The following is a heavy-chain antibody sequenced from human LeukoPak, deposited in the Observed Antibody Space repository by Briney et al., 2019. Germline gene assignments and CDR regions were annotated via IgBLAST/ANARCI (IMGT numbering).Heavy chain of an antibody. J-gene: IGHJ6*03. CDR3: ASGTLSDYYYMDV. Sequence: GESLKISCKGSGYSFTSYWIGWVRQMPGKGLEWMGIIYPGDSDTRYSPSFQGQVTISAGKSISTAYLQWSSLKASDTAMYYCASGTLSDYYYMDVWGKGTTVTVSS. CDR1: GYSFTSYW. D-gene: IGHD2/OR15-2a*01. V-gene: IGHV5-51*01. CDR2: IYPGDSDT.